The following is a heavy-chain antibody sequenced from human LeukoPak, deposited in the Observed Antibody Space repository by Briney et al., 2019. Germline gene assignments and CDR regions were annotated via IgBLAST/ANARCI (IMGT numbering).Heavy chain of an antibody. J-gene: IGHJ4*02. Sequence: ASVKVSCKVSRYTLTELSMHWVRQAPGKGLEWMGGFDPEDGETIYAQKFRGRVTMTEDTSTDTAYMELSSLRSEDTAVYYCAARHQYYYDSSGYSYWGQGTLVTVSS. V-gene: IGHV1-24*01. CDR2: FDPEDGET. CDR3: AARHQYYYDSSGYSY. D-gene: IGHD3-22*01. CDR1: RYTLTELS.